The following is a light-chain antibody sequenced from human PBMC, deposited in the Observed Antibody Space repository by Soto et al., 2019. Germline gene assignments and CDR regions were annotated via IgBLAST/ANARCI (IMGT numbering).Light chain of an antibody. CDR3: QSYDSSLSGYV. V-gene: IGLV1-40*01. CDR2: DDN. J-gene: IGLJ1*01. CDR1: SSNIGAGYD. Sequence: QSLLTQPPSVSGTPGQRVTISCTGGSSNIGAGYDLHWYRQLPGTAPKLLIYDDNNRPSGVPDRFSGSKSGTSASLAISGLQAEDEADYYCQSYDSSLSGYVFGTGTKVTVL.